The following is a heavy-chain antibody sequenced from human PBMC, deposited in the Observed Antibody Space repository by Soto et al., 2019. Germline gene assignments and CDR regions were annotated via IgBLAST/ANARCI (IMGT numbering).Heavy chain of an antibody. CDR2: IYYTGST. J-gene: IGHJ3*02. CDR3: ARHATMVRGVVDLFDI. Sequence: LTCTVSGGSISSYYWTWIRQPPGQGLECLGYIYYTGSTHYNPSLKSRRTMSVDTSKNQFYLELTSVTGADTAVYYCARHATMVRGVVDLFDICGQRIVV. CDR1: GGSISSYY. D-gene: IGHD3-10*01. V-gene: IGHV4-59*01.